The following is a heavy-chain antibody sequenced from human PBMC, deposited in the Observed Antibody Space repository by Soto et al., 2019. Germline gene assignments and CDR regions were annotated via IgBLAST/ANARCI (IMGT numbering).Heavy chain of an antibody. J-gene: IGHJ4*02. CDR3: ARDFWDY. V-gene: IGHV3-48*02. CDR2: ISSGSGSI. Sequence: EVQLVESGGGLVQPGGSLRLSCAASGFTFTAYSMNWVRQAPGKGLEWVSYISSGSGSIYYADSVKGRFTIARDDAKNSLYLQMNSLRDKDTAVYYCARDFWDYWGQGTVVTVSS. CDR1: GFTFTAYS. D-gene: IGHD3-3*01.